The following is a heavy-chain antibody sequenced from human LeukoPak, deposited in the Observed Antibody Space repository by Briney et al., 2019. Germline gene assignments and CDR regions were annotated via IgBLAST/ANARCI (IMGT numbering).Heavy chain of an antibody. J-gene: IGHJ5*02. Sequence: GASVKVSCKASGYTFTGYYMHWVRQAPGQGLEWMGWINPNSGGTNYAQKFQGRVTMTRDTSISTAYMELSRLRSGDTAVYYCARGTTRPITGTTVMVWFDPWGQGTLVTVSS. D-gene: IGHD1-7*01. CDR1: GYTFTGYY. CDR2: INPNSGGT. CDR3: ARGTTRPITGTTVMVWFDP. V-gene: IGHV1-2*02.